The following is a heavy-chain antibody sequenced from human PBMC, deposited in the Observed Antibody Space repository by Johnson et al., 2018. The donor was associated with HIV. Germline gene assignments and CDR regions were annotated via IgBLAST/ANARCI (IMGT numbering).Heavy chain of an antibody. V-gene: IGHV3-33*06. Sequence: QVQLVESGGGVVQPGRSLRLSCAASGFTFSSFGMHWVRQAPGKGLEWVAVIWYDGSYKYYADSVKGHFTISRDNSKNTLYLQMNSLRAEDTAVYYCAKDATRQDGTGAFDIWGQGTMVTVSS. CDR1: GFTFSSFG. D-gene: IGHD1-1*01. CDR2: IWYDGSYK. J-gene: IGHJ3*02. CDR3: AKDATRQDGTGAFDI.